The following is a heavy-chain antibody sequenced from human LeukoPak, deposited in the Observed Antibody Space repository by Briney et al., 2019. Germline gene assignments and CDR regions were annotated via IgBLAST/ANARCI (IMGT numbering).Heavy chain of an antibody. Sequence: GGSLRLSCAASGFTFSTYGMHWVRQVPGKGLEWVAVISYDGSNKYYADSVKGRFTISRDNSKNTLYLQMNSLRTEDTAVYYCAKDGDSDSSGWYCDYWGQGTLVTVSS. D-gene: IGHD6-19*01. J-gene: IGHJ4*02. CDR3: AKDGDSDSSGWYCDY. V-gene: IGHV3-30*18. CDR2: ISYDGSNK. CDR1: GFTFSTYG.